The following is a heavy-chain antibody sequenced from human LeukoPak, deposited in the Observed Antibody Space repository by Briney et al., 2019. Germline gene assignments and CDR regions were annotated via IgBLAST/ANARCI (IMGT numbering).Heavy chain of an antibody. CDR3: ARLKLGAYFDL. CDR1: GGSISSGGYS. J-gene: IGHJ2*01. Sequence: SETLSLTCTVSGGSISSGGYSWSWIRQHPGKGLEWIGYIYYSGSTYYNPSLKSRVTISVDTSKNQFSLKLSSVTAADTAVYYCARLKLGAYFDLWGRGTLVTVSS. V-gene: IGHV4-31*03. D-gene: IGHD3-16*01. CDR2: IYYSGST.